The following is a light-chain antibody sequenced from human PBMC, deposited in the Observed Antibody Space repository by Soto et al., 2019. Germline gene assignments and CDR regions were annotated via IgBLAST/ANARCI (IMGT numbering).Light chain of an antibody. J-gene: IGKJ2*01. CDR3: QQYDSFPRT. V-gene: IGKV1-16*01. CDR2: ATS. CDR1: QAISKY. Sequence: DIQMTQSPSSLSASVGDRVTITCRASQAISKYLAWFQQRPGKAPKSLIYATSRLQSGVPSRFSDIGSGTDVALTISGLQPEDLATYCGQQYDSFPRTFGQGTKLE.